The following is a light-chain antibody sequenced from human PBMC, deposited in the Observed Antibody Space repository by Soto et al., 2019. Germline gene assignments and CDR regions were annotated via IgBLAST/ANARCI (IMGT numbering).Light chain of an antibody. CDR3: QQSYITPWS. J-gene: IGKJ1*01. CDR2: AAS. CDR1: QRINNY. V-gene: IGKV1-39*01. Sequence: DVQMTQSPSSLSASVGDRVTITCRASQRINNYLNWYQLKPGKAPNLLIYAASTLQIGVPSRFGGSASGTNFTLVISGLQPEDFATYYCQQSYITPWSFGQATKVEIK.